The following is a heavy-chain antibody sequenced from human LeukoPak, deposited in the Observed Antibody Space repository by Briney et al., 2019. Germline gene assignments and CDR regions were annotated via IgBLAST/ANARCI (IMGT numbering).Heavy chain of an antibody. D-gene: IGHD1-26*01. CDR3: ARSYPTGSHYSSYY. V-gene: IGHV3-23*01. Sequence: GRSLRLSCAASGFTFSTCAMSWVRQAPGKGLEWVSGISGSGDTTYYADSVKGRFTISRDSSKNTLYLQMNSLRTEDTAVYYCARSYPTGSHYSSYYWGQGTLVTVSS. CDR1: GFTFSTCA. CDR2: ISGSGDTT. J-gene: IGHJ4*02.